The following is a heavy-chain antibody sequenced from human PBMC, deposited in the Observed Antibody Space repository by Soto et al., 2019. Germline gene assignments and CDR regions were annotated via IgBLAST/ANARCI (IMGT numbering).Heavy chain of an antibody. CDR3: ARCITGTTNFDY. J-gene: IGHJ4*02. D-gene: IGHD1-7*01. Sequence: SETLSLTCTVSGGSISSGGYYWSWIRQHPGTGLEWIGHISYSGSTYYSTSLKTRLTISKDTSKNQVVLIMTNIDPVDTATYYGARCITGTTNFDYWGQGTMVTVSS. CDR2: ISYSGST. CDR1: GGSISSGGYY. V-gene: IGHV4-31*08.